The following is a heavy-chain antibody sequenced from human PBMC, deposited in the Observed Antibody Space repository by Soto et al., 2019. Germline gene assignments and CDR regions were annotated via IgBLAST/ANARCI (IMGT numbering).Heavy chain of an antibody. D-gene: IGHD6-13*01. CDR1: GGSITSGGFY. J-gene: IGHJ4*02. CDR2: THYRGST. Sequence: QVQLQESGPGLVKLSQTLSLTCTVSGGSITSGGFYWSWIRQRPGKGLEWIGYTHYRGSTYYNPSLKSRLTISVDTSKNQFSLDLSSVTAADTAVYYCARVGQQLVYFDYWGQGTLVTVSS. CDR3: ARVGQQLVYFDY. V-gene: IGHV4-31*03.